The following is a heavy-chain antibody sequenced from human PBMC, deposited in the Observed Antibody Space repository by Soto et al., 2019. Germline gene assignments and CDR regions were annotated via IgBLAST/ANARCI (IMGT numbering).Heavy chain of an antibody. Sequence: EVQLLESGGGLVQPGGSLRLSCAASGFTFSSYAMSWVRQAPGKGLEWVSAISGSGGSTYYADSVKGRFTISRDNSKNTLYLQMNSLRAEDTAVYYFAKEHPDLRGQYLYNWFDPWGQGTLVTVSS. CDR3: AKEHPDLRGQYLYNWFDP. J-gene: IGHJ5*02. V-gene: IGHV3-23*01. CDR1: GFTFSSYA. D-gene: IGHD2-2*01. CDR2: ISGSGGST.